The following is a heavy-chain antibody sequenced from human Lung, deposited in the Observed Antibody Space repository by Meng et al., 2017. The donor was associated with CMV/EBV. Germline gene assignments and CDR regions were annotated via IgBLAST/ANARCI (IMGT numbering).Heavy chain of an antibody. D-gene: IGHD3-22*01. V-gene: IGHV3-30*04. CDR2: ISYDGSNK. J-gene: IGHJ3*02. CDR3: ARAASITMIVVVITPAGDAFDI. Sequence: GGSXRLSCAASGFTFSSYAMHWVRQAPGKGLEWVAVISYDGSNKYYADSVKGRFTISRDNSKNTLYLQMNSLRAEDTAVYYCARAASITMIVVVITPAGDAFDIXGQGXMVTVSS. CDR1: GFTFSSYA.